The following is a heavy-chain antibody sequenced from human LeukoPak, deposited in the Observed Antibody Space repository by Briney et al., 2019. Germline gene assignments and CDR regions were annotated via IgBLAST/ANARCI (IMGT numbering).Heavy chain of an antibody. Sequence: GGSLRLSCAASGFTFSDHYIDWVRQAPGKGLEWIGRSRNKAHSHTTEYAASVKGRFTISRDDSMKLVYLQMNSLRVEDTAVYYCTRDLGGAAAGVFDYWGQGTLVTVSS. J-gene: IGHJ4*02. CDR2: SRNKAHSHTT. CDR1: GFTFSDHY. V-gene: IGHV3-72*01. CDR3: TRDLGGAAAGVFDY. D-gene: IGHD6-13*01.